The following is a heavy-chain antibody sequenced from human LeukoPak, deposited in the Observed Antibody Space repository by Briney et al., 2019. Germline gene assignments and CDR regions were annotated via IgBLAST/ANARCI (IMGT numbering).Heavy chain of an antibody. CDR1: GFTFSSYW. Sequence: GGSLRPSCAASGFTFSSYWMSWVRQAPGKGLEWVANIKQDGGEEYYVDSVKGRFTISRDNAKNSLYLQMNSLRAEDTAVYYCARDPFNGSGSYYYLYWGQGTLVTVSS. V-gene: IGHV3-7*01. CDR2: IKQDGGEE. J-gene: IGHJ4*02. D-gene: IGHD3-10*01. CDR3: ARDPFNGSGSYYYLY.